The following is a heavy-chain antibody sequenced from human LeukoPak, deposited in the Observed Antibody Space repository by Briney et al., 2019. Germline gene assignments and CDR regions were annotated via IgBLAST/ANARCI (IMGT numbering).Heavy chain of an antibody. V-gene: IGHV3-7*01. Sequence: GGSLRLSCAASGSTFSSYWMSWVRQAPGKGLEWVANIKQDGSEKYYVDSVKGRFTISRDNAKNSLYLQMNSLRAEDTAVYYCARNYYDSSGYWTPDYWGQGTLVTVSS. D-gene: IGHD3-22*01. CDR2: IKQDGSEK. CDR1: GSTFSSYW. CDR3: ARNYYDSSGYWTPDY. J-gene: IGHJ4*02.